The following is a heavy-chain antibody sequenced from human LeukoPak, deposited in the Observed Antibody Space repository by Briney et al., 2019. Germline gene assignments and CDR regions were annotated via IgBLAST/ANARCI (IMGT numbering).Heavy chain of an antibody. Sequence: PGRSLRLSCAASGFTFSSYAMHWVRQAPGKGLEWVAVISYDGSNKYYADSVKGRFTISRDNSKNTLYLQMNSLRAEDTAVYYCARGPHYALGIYFDYWGQGTLVTVSS. V-gene: IGHV3-30*04. CDR2: ISYDGSNK. CDR3: ARGPHYALGIYFDY. CDR1: GFTFSSYA. D-gene: IGHD7-27*01. J-gene: IGHJ4*02.